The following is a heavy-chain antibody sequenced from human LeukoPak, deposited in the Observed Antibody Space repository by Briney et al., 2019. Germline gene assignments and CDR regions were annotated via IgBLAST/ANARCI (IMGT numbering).Heavy chain of an antibody. CDR3: ARCQERNYDILTGAYYYGMDV. J-gene: IGHJ6*02. Sequence: SVTVSCKASGDTFSIYAISWVRQAPGQGLEWMGGIIPIFGTTNYAKKYQGRVTIIADESTSTAYMEVSSLRSEDTAVYYCARCQERNYDILTGAYYYGMDVWGQGTTVTVSS. D-gene: IGHD3-9*01. CDR1: GDTFSIYA. V-gene: IGHV1-69*01. CDR2: IIPIFGTT.